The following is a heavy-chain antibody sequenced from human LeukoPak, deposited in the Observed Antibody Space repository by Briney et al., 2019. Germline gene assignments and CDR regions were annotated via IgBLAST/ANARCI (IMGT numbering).Heavy chain of an antibody. V-gene: IGHV4-31*03. CDR1: GGSISSGGYS. D-gene: IGHD2-2*01. CDR3: ARNAGTSTPFDY. J-gene: IGHJ4*02. Sequence: PSQTLSLTCTVSGGSISSGGYSWSWIRQHPGKGLEWIGYIYYTGSTYYNPSLKSRVTISVDTSKNQFSLKLSSVTAADTAMYYRARNAGTSTPFDYWGQGTLVTVSS. CDR2: IYYTGST.